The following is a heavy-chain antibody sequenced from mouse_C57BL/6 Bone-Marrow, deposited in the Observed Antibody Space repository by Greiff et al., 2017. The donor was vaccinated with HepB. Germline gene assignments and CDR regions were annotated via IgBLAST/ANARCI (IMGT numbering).Heavy chain of an antibody. Sequence: VQLKESGPGLVKPSQSLSLTCSVTGYSITSGYYWNWIRQFPGNKLEWMGYISYDGSNNYNPSLKNRIPITRDTSKNQFFLKLNSVTTEDTATYYCARGRYSNYVSAMDYWGQGTSVTVSS. D-gene: IGHD2-5*01. CDR1: GYSITSGYY. V-gene: IGHV3-6*01. CDR2: ISYDGSN. CDR3: ARGRYSNYVSAMDY. J-gene: IGHJ4*01.